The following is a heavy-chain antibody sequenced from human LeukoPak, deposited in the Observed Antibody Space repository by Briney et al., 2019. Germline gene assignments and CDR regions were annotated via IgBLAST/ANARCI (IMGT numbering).Heavy chain of an antibody. CDR1: GYRFTSYW. CDR3: ATFGAVAATGAFDI. Sequence: GESLKISFKGSGYRFTSYWIGWVRPMPGKGLGWMGIIYPGDSDTRYSPSFRGQVTISADKSISTAYLQWSSLKASDTAMYYCATFGAVAATGAFDIWGQGTMVTVSS. V-gene: IGHV5-51*01. J-gene: IGHJ3*02. D-gene: IGHD6-19*01. CDR2: IYPGDSDT.